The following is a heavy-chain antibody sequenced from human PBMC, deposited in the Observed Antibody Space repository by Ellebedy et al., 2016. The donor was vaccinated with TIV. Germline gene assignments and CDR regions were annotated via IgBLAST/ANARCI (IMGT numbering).Heavy chain of an antibody. Sequence: GGSLRLXXAASGFTFSNYAMTWVRQAPGKGLEWVSGIGDTAHNTYYADSVKGRFTISRDNSGNTLYLQMNSLRAEDTAVYYCAKARGSSVIDYNYYGMDVWGQGTTVTVSS. J-gene: IGHJ6*02. CDR2: IGDTAHNT. CDR3: AKARGSSVIDYNYYGMDV. D-gene: IGHD2-21*01. CDR1: GFTFSNYA. V-gene: IGHV3-23*01.